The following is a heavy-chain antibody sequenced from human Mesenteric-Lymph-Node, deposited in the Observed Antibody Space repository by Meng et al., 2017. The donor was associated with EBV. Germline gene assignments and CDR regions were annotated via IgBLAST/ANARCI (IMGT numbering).Heavy chain of an antibody. D-gene: IGHD3-16*02. CDR2: IFHSGGT. J-gene: IGHJ4*02. CDR3: ARITFGGAIGD. CDR1: SGSISNSNW. Sequence: QVPLQESRQGLVEPSGTLSLNCAVSSGSISNSNWWSWVRQPPGKGLQWIGEIFHSGGTNYNPSLKSRVTISVDKSKNQFSLKVNSLTAADTAVYYCARITFGGAIGDWGQGTLVTVSS. V-gene: IGHV4-4*02.